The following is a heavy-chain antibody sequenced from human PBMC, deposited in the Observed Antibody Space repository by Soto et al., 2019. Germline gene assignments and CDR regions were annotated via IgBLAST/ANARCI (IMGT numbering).Heavy chain of an antibody. J-gene: IGHJ3*02. CDR2: IYYSGST. D-gene: IGHD3-16*01. Sequence: SETLSLTCTVSGGSISSSSYYWGWIRQPPGKGLEWIGSIYYSGSTYYNPSLKSRVTISVDTSKNQFSLKLSSVTAADTAVYYCARLGVDVLFAAGTSGLFFFDIWGQGTMVTVSS. CDR3: ARLGVDVLFAAGTSGLFFFDI. V-gene: IGHV4-39*01. CDR1: GGSISSSSYY.